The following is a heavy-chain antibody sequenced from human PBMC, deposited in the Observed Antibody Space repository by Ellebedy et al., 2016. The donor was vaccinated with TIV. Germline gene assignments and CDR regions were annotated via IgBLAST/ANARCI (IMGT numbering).Heavy chain of an antibody. Sequence: ASVKVSCKASGGTSNNYAINWVRQAPGQGPEWMGWINCHSGGTTYGQKFQGRVNMTRDTSTTTAYLHLNRLTSDDTAVYYCARSANWGYYFDYWGLGSLVTVSS. CDR2: INCHSGGT. J-gene: IGHJ4*02. CDR3: ARSANWGYYFDY. D-gene: IGHD7-27*01. V-gene: IGHV1-2*02. CDR1: GGTSNNYA.